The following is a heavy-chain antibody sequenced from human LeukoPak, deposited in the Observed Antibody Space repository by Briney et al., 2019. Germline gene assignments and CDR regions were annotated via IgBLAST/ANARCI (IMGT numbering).Heavy chain of an antibody. D-gene: IGHD3-16*02. J-gene: IGHJ4*02. Sequence: GGSLRLSCTASGFTFNIYAMSWVRQAPGKGLEWISVISGGDIMTYYAESVRGRYTISRDNSENTLYLQMNSLRAEDTAVYYCARDPGSYRYVFDYWGQGTLVTVSS. CDR3: ARDPGSYRYVFDY. CDR1: GFTFNIYA. V-gene: IGHV3-23*01. CDR2: ISGGDIMT.